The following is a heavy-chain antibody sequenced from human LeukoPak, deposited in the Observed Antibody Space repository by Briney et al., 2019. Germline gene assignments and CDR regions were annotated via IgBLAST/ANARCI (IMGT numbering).Heavy chain of an antibody. CDR2: ISWSSGSI. CDR3: ERDRDSSGYYGDAFYI. CDR1: GFTFVDYA. V-gene: IGHV3-9*01. Sequence: GWSLILSCAAFGFTFVDYAMHWVGQAPGQRVKWVSGISWSSGSIGYADSVKGRFTISRDYVKNSLYLQMNRLRAEDTALYHCERDRDSSGYYGDAFYIWGQGTMVTVSS. D-gene: IGHD3-22*01. J-gene: IGHJ3*02.